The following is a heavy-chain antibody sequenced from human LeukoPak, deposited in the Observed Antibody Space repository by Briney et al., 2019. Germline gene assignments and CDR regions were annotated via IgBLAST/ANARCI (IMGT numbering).Heavy chain of an antibody. CDR3: AKVGGDSGWYFDY. J-gene: IGHJ4*02. CDR2: IRGSGSST. D-gene: IGHD6-19*01. V-gene: IGHV3-23*01. Sequence: PGGSLRLSCSASGFTFSIYAMNWVRQAPGKGLEWVSTIRGSGSSTYYADSVKGRFTISRDNSENTLYLQMNSLRAEDTAVYYCAKVGGDSGWYFDYWGQGTLVTVSS. CDR1: GFTFSIYA.